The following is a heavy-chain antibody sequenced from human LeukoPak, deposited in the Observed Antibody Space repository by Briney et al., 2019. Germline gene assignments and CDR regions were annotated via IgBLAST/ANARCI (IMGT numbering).Heavy chain of an antibody. CDR1: GFTFSSYA. V-gene: IGHV3-23*01. J-gene: IGHJ4*02. CDR2: ISGSGGST. Sequence: GGSLRLSCAASGFTFSSYAMSWVRQAPGKGLEWVSAISGSGGSTYYADSVKGRFTISRDNSKNTLYLQMNSLRAEDTAVYYCAREHSSSWSHQSQSLDYWGQGTLVTVSS. D-gene: IGHD6-13*01. CDR3: AREHSSSWSHQSQSLDY.